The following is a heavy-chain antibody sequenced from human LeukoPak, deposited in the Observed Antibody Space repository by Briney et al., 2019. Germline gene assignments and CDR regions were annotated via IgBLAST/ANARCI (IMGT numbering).Heavy chain of an antibody. CDR2: IRYDGSNK. V-gene: IGHV3-30*02. CDR3: AKDRRWEPALDY. CDR1: GFTFSSYG. Sequence: PGGSLRLSCAASGFTFSSYGMHWVRQAPGKGLEWVAFIRYDGSNKYYADSVRGRFTISRDNSKNTLYLQMNSLRAEDTAVYYCAKDRRWEPALDYWGQGTLVTVSS. D-gene: IGHD1-26*01. J-gene: IGHJ4*02.